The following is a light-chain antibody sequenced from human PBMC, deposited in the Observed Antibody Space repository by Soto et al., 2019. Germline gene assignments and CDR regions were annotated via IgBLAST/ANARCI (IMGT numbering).Light chain of an antibody. CDR1: SVDVGGYNY. V-gene: IGLV2-11*01. J-gene: IGLJ1*01. CDR3: CSYAGNSYV. Sequence: SVLTQPRSVSGSPGQSVTISCTGTSVDVGGYNYVSWYQQHPGEAPKLMIYDVSKRPSGVPDRFSGSKSGNTASLTISGLQAEDEADYYCCSYAGNSYVFGTGTKVTVL. CDR2: DVS.